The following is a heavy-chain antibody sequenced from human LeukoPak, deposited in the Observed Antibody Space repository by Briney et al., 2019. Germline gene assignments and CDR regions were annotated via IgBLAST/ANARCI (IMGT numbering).Heavy chain of an antibody. Sequence: SETLSLTCTVSGGSISSYYWSWIRQPPGKGLEWIGYIYYSGSTNYNPSLKSRVTISVDTSKNQFSLKLSSVTAADTAVYYCARTKSSGWYRFGAFDIWGQGTMVTVSS. CDR3: ARTKSSGWYRFGAFDI. CDR2: IYYSGST. CDR1: GGSISSYY. D-gene: IGHD6-19*01. V-gene: IGHV4-59*08. J-gene: IGHJ3*02.